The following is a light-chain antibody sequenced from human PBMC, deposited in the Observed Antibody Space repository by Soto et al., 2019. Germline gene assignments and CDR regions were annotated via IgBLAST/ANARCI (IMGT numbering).Light chain of an antibody. Sequence: QSALTQTASVSGSPGQSITMSCTGTSSDVGGYNFVSWYQQHPGKAPKLIVHEVANRLSRVSGRFSGSKSGNTAFLTISGLQAEDEAVYYCCSHSSSITWMFGGGTKLTVL. CDR2: EVA. CDR3: CSHSSSITWM. CDR1: SSDVGGYNF. V-gene: IGLV2-14*03. J-gene: IGLJ3*02.